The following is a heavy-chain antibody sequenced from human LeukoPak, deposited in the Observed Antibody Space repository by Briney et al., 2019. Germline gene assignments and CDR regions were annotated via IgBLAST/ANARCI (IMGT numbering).Heavy chain of an antibody. CDR3: ASSYDSSGPSAD. CDR2: IIPIFGTA. CDR1: GGTFSSYA. J-gene: IGHJ4*02. D-gene: IGHD3-22*01. V-gene: IGHV1-69*05. Sequence: SVKVSCKASGGTFSSYAISWVRQAPGRGLEWMGGIIPIFGTANYAQKFQGRVTITTDESTSTAYMELSSLRSEDTAAYYCASSYDSSGPSADSGQGTLVTVSS.